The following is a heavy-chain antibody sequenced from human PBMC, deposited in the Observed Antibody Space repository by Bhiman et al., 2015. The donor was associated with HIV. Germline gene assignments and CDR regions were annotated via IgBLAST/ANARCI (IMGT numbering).Heavy chain of an antibody. Sequence: EVQLVESGGGLVQPGGSLRLSCAASRFIVSSNYMSWVRQAPGKGLEWVSYISSSGSTIYYADSVKGRFTISRDNAKKSLYLQMNSLRAEDTAVYYCAREEMYHFDYWGQGTLVTVSS. CDR3: AREEMYHFDY. CDR1: RFIVSSNY. J-gene: IGHJ4*02. D-gene: IGHD5-24*01. V-gene: IGHV3-48*03. CDR2: ISSSGSTI.